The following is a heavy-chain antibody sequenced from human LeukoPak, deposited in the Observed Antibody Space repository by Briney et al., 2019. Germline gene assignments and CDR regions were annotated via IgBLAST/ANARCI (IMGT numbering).Heavy chain of an antibody. D-gene: IGHD1-1*01. CDR1: GFTFSSYA. CDR2: ISGSGGST. CDR3: AKATGTTIYGDYFDY. J-gene: IGHJ4*02. V-gene: IGHV3-23*01. Sequence: GGSLRLSCAASGFTFSSYAMHWVRQAPGKGLEWVSAISGSGGSTYYADSVKGRFTISRDNSKNTLYLQMNSLRAEDTAVYYCAKATGTTIYGDYFDYWGQGTLVTVSS.